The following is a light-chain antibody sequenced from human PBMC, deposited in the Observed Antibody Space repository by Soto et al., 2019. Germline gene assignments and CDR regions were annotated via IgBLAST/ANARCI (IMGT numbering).Light chain of an antibody. CDR2: GAS. J-gene: IGKJ5*01. V-gene: IGKV3-11*01. Sequence: EVVMMQSPATLSVSPGECATLSCRASQGICYTLAWYQQKLGQAPRLLIYGASNRATGIPARFSGSGSGTDFPLSISSLEPEDFAVYYCQQHFNGPITIGQGTRLEI. CDR3: QQHFNGPIT. CDR1: QGICYT.